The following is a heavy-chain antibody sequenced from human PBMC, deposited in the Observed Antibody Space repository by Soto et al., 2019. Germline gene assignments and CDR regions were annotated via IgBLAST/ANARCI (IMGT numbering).Heavy chain of an antibody. D-gene: IGHD3-10*01. V-gene: IGHV3-23*01. J-gene: IGHJ2*01. CDR1: GFTFSGYA. CDR3: ARKVSGSTGRPDLWYFDL. Sequence: EVQLLDSGGGLVQPGGSLRLSCAASGFTFSGYALTWVSQAPGKGLEWVAAISGGGDATFYADSVKGRFTISRDNSKNTLYLQMNTLRAEDPAVYYCARKVSGSTGRPDLWYFDLWGRGTLVTVSS. CDR2: ISGGGDAT.